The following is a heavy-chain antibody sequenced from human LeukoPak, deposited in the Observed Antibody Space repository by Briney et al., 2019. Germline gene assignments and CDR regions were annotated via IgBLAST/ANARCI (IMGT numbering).Heavy chain of an antibody. Sequence: GGSLRLSCAASGFTFSSFDMHWVRQPTGQGLEWVSTIGTASDTYYPGSVEGRFTLSRDNAKNSLHLQMNSLTAGDTAVYYCARGPPRGKYYYMDVWGKGATVTVSS. D-gene: IGHD1-1*01. J-gene: IGHJ6*03. CDR1: GFTFSSFD. CDR2: IGTASDT. V-gene: IGHV3-13*01. CDR3: ARGPPRGKYYYMDV.